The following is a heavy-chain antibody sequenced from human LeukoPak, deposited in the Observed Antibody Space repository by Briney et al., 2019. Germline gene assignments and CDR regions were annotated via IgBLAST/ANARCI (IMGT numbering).Heavy chain of an antibody. CDR3: ARGTTVLLWFGERPMDV. V-gene: IGHV4-34*01. CDR2: INHSGST. J-gene: IGHJ6*04. D-gene: IGHD3-10*01. CDR1: GGSFSGYY. Sequence: SETLSLTCAVYGGSFSGYYWSWIRQPPGKGLEWIGEINHSGSTNYNPSLKSRVTISVDTSKNQFSLKLSSVTAADTAVYYCARGTTVLLWFGERPMDVWGKGTTVTVSS.